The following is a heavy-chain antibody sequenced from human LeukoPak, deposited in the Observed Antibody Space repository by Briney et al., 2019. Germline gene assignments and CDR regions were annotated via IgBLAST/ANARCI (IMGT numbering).Heavy chain of an antibody. CDR1: GFTFSSYA. D-gene: IGHD6-19*01. J-gene: IGHJ4*02. CDR2: ISGSGGTT. V-gene: IGHV3-23*01. CDR3: AKEDGGSGWYEPVEY. Sequence: PGGSLRLSCAASGFTFSSYAMSWVRQAPGKGLEWVSTISGSGGTTYYADSLKGRFTISRDNSKNMLFLQMNSLRAEDTAIYYCAKEDGGSGWYEPVEYWGQGTLVTVSS.